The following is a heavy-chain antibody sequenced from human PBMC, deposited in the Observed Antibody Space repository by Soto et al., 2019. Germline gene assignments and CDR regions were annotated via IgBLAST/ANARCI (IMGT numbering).Heavy chain of an antibody. CDR1: GFTFDDYA. J-gene: IGHJ4*02. V-gene: IGHV3-9*01. D-gene: IGHD3-3*01. Sequence: GGSLRLSCAASGFTFDDYAMHWVRQAPGKGLEWVSGISWSSDSRGYADSVKGRFTISRDNAKNSLYLQMNSLRDEDTALYYCAKGITIFGGFDYWGQGTLVTVSS. CDR3: AKGITIFGGFDY. CDR2: ISWSSDSR.